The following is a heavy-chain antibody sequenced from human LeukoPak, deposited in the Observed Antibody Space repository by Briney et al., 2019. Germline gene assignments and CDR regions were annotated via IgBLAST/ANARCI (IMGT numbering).Heavy chain of an antibody. Sequence: SETLSLTCTVSGGSISSYYWSWIRQPPGKGLEWIGYIYYSGSTNYNPSLKSRVTISVDTSKNQFSLKLSSVTAADTAVYYCAREGTMVRGVIVYWGQGTLVTVSS. D-gene: IGHD3-10*01. V-gene: IGHV4-59*12. J-gene: IGHJ4*02. CDR2: IYYSGST. CDR1: GGSISSYY. CDR3: AREGTMVRGVIVY.